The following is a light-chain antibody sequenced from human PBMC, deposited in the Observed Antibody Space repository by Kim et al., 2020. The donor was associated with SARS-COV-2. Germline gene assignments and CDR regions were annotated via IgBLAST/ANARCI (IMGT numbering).Light chain of an antibody. CDR3: QAWDSSTKGV. Sequence: SYELTQPPSVSVSPGQTASITCSGDKLGDKYACWYQQKPGQSPVLVIYQHTKRPSGIPERFSGSNSGNTATLTISGTQAMDEADYYCQAWDSSTKGVFGGGTQLTVL. CDR2: QHT. CDR1: KLGDKY. J-gene: IGLJ2*01. V-gene: IGLV3-1*01.